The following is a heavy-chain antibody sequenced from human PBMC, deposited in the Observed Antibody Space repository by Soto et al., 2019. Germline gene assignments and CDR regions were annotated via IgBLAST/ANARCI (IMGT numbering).Heavy chain of an antibody. J-gene: IGHJ5*02. CDR2: ISWNSGSI. CDR3: AKDPSSSWYTFPPAYNWFDP. Sequence: GGSLRLSCAASGFTFDDYAMHWVRQAPGKGLEWVSGISWNSGSIGYADSVKGRFTISRDNAKNSLYLQMNSLRAEDTALYYCAKDPSSSWYTFPPAYNWFDPGGQGTLVNVSS. V-gene: IGHV3-9*01. D-gene: IGHD6-13*01. CDR1: GFTFDDYA.